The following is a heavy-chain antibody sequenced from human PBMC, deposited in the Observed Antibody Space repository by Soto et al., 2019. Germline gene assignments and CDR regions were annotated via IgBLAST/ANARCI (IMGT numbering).Heavy chain of an antibody. J-gene: IGHJ3*02. CDR3: ARDAYNWNDVAAFDI. D-gene: IGHD1-20*01. Sequence: GGSLRLSCAASGFTFSSYAMHWVRQAPGKGLEWVAVISYDGSNKYYADSVKGRFTISRDNSKNTLYLQMNSLRAEDTAVYYCARDAYNWNDVAAFDIWGQGTMVTVSS. CDR1: GFTFSSYA. V-gene: IGHV3-30-3*01. CDR2: ISYDGSNK.